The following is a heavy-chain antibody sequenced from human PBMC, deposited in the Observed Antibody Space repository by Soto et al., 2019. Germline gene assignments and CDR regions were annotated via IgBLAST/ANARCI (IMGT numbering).Heavy chain of an antibody. D-gene: IGHD3-22*01. CDR2: INPSGGST. J-gene: IGHJ3*02. CDR1: GYTFTSYY. Sequence: SVKVSCKAAGYTFTSYYMHWVRQAPVQGLEWMGIINPSGGSTSYAQKFQGRVTMTRDTSTSTVYMELSSLRSEDTAVYYCARDYRSTYYYDSSGYPGAFDIWGQGTMVTVS. CDR3: ARDYRSTYYYDSSGYPGAFDI. V-gene: IGHV1-46*01.